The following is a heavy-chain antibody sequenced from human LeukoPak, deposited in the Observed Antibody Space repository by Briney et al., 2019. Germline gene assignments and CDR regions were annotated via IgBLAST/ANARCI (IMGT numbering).Heavy chain of an antibody. Sequence: PSETLSLTCAVYGGSFSGYYWSWIRQPPGKGLEWIGEINHSGSTNYNPSLKSRVTISVDTSKNQFSLKLSSVTAADTAVYYCARYTRRDIVVVPAANPLYYYYYMDVWGKGTTVTVSS. D-gene: IGHD2-2*01. J-gene: IGHJ6*03. V-gene: IGHV4-34*01. CDR1: GGSFSGYY. CDR2: INHSGST. CDR3: ARYTRRDIVVVPAANPLYYYYYMDV.